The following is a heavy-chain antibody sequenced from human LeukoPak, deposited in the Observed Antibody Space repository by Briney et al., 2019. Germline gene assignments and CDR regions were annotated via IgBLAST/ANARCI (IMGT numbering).Heavy chain of an antibody. CDR3: AAGGPDSSGWYDFDY. V-gene: IGHV1-46*01. CDR1: GYTFTSYY. J-gene: IGHJ4*02. CDR2: INPSGGST. Sequence: GASVKVSCKASGYTFTSYYMHWVRQAPGQGLEWMGIINPSGGSTSYAQKFQGRVTMTTDTSTTTAYMELRSLRSDDTAVYYCAAGGPDSSGWYDFDYWGQGTLVTVSS. D-gene: IGHD6-19*01.